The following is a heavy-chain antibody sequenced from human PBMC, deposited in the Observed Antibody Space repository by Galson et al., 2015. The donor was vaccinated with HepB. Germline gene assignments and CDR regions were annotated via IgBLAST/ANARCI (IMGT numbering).Heavy chain of an antibody. CDR3: ARDRPGYCSGGSCYWDY. J-gene: IGHJ4*02. Sequence: MSWVRQAPGKGLEWVANIKEDGSEKYYVDSVKGRFTISRDNAKNSLYLQMNSLRAEDTAVYYCARDRPGYCSGGSCYWDYWGQGTLVTVSS. V-gene: IGHV3-7*03. D-gene: IGHD2-15*01. CDR2: IKEDGSEK.